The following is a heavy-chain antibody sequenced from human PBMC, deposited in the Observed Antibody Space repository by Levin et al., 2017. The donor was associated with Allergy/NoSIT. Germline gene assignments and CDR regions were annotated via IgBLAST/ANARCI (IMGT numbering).Heavy chain of an antibody. D-gene: IGHD6-13*01. CDR1: GFSFSSCA. V-gene: IGHV3-64D*06. Sequence: QAGGSLRLSCSASGFSFSSCAMYWVRQAPGKGLEYVSAINSNGASTYNADSVKGRFSISRENSKNMLYLQMSSLRAEDTAVYYCVKQIPSSWYDAFDIWGQGTMVTVSS. CDR3: VKQIPSSWYDAFDI. J-gene: IGHJ3*02. CDR2: INSNGAST.